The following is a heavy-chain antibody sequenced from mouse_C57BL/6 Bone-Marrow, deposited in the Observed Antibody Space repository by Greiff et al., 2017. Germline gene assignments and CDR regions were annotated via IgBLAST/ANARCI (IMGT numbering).Heavy chain of an antibody. V-gene: IGHV3-6*01. CDR1: GYSITSGYY. J-gene: IGHJ4*01. Sequence: EVKLVESGPGLVKPSQSLSLTCSVTGYSITSGYYWNWIRQFPGNKLEWMGYISYDGSNNYNPSLKNRISITRDTSKNQFFLKLNSVTTEDTATYYCAREGYYYGSRRTLYAMDYWGQGTSVTVSS. CDR2: ISYDGSN. D-gene: IGHD1-1*01. CDR3: AREGYYYGSRRTLYAMDY.